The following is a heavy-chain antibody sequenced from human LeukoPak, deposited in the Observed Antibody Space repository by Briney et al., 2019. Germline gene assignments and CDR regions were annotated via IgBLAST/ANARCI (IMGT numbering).Heavy chain of an antibody. CDR1: GGTFSSYA. CDR2: IIPIFGTA. V-gene: IGHV1-69*13. Sequence: GASVKVSCKASGGTFSSYAISWVRQAPGQGLEWMGGIIPIFGTANYAQKFQGRVTITADESTSTAYMELSSLRSEDTAVYYCARDENYYMDVWGKGTTVTVSS. CDR3: ARDENYYMDV. J-gene: IGHJ6*03.